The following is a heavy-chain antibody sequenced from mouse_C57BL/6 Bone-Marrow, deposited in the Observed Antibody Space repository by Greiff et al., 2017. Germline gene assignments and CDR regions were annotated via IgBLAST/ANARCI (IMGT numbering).Heavy chain of an antibody. J-gene: IGHJ4*01. D-gene: IGHD2-4*01. Sequence: EVKLVESGGGLVQPGGSLKLSCAASGFTFSDYYMYLVRQTPEKRLEWVAYISNGGGSTYYPDTVKGRFTISRDNAKNTLYLQMSRLKSEDTAMYYCARHGDYDYAMDYWGQGTSVTVSS. CDR1: GFTFSDYY. V-gene: IGHV5-12*01. CDR2: ISNGGGST. CDR3: ARHGDYDYAMDY.